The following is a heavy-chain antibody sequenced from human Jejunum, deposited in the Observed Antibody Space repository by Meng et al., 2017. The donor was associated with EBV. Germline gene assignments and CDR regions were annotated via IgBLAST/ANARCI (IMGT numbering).Heavy chain of an antibody. V-gene: IGHV3-53*01. CDR1: GFIVSNSY. CDR3: AKRETSGWYDL. D-gene: IGHD6-19*01. Sequence: LVGSGGGLILPGGSLRSSCAASGFIVSNSYFSWVRQAPGKGLEWVSVIYSDSTTHYADSVKGRFTMSRDNSKSTLFLQMDSLRAEDTAIYYCAKRETSGWYDLWGQGTLVTVSS. CDR2: IYSDSTT. J-gene: IGHJ5*01.